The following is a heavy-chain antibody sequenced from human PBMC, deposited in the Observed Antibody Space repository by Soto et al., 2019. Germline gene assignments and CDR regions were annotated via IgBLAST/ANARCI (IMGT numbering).Heavy chain of an antibody. CDR1: GGSVSSGSYY. CDR3: ARESHPGSYYFDY. Sequence: SETLSLTCTVSGGSVSSGSYYWSWIRQPPGKGLEWIGYIYNSGSTNYNPSLKSRVTISVDTSKNHFSLRMSSVTAADTAVYYCARESHPGSYYFDYWGRGTPLTVS. CDR2: IYNSGST. V-gene: IGHV4-61*03. D-gene: IGHD6-19*01. J-gene: IGHJ4*02.